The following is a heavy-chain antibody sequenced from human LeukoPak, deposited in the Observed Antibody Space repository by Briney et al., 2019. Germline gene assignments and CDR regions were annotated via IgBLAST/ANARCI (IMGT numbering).Heavy chain of an antibody. D-gene: IGHD6-13*01. Sequence: GASVKVSCKASGYTFSDYYMHWVRQAPGQGLEWMGRTNPKSGGTSYAQKFQGRVTMTRDTSISTAYMELSRLTSDDTVVYYCARERIAAAGSIDVFDIWGQGTMVTVSS. V-gene: IGHV1-2*05. CDR1: GYTFSDYY. CDR3: ARERIAAAGSIDVFDI. CDR2: TNPKSGGT. J-gene: IGHJ3*02.